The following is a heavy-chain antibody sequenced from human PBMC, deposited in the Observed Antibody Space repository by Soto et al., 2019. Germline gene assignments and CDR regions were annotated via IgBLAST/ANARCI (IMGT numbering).Heavy chain of an antibody. D-gene: IGHD3-22*01. CDR3: AREFYYDSSGIGFDS. CDR2: FYSSGSP. Sequence: SETLSLTCTVSGGYLSCYYWSWIRQPPGKGLEWIGDFYSSGSPHHNPSLKNRVSISEDRSKNEFSLKLSSVTAADTAIYYCAREFYYDSSGIGFDSWGQGTLVTVSS. J-gene: IGHJ4*02. V-gene: IGHV4-59*01. CDR1: GGYLSCYY.